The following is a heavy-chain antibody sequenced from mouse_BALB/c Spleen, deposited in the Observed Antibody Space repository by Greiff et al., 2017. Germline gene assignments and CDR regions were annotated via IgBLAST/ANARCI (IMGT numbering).Heavy chain of an antibody. J-gene: IGHJ4*01. CDR2: ISSGSSTI. CDR1: GFTFSSFG. D-gene: IGHD1-1*01. Sequence: EVQLVESGGGLVQPGGSRKLSCAASGFTFSSFGMHWVRQAPEKGLEWVAYISSGSSTIYYADTVKGRFTISRDNPKNTLFLQMTSLRSEDTAMYYCARLVATDYAMDYWGQGTSVTVSS. CDR3: ARLVATDYAMDY. V-gene: IGHV5-17*02.